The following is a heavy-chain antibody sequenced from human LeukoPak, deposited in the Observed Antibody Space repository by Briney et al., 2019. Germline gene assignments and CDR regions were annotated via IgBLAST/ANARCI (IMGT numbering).Heavy chain of an antibody. CDR3: VRSLDY. Sequence: GGSLRLSCAASGFPFSTYAMNWVRQAPGKGLEWVSVITGSGGFTQYADSVKGRFTISRDNSKNTVYLQMNSLRVEDTALYYCVRSLDYWGQGSLVAVSS. CDR1: GFPFSTYA. CDR2: ITGSGGFT. J-gene: IGHJ4*02. V-gene: IGHV3-23*01.